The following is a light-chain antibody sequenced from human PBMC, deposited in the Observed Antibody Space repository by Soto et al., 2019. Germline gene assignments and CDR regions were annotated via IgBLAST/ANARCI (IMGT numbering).Light chain of an antibody. J-gene: IGLJ1*01. V-gene: IGLV1-40*01. CDR3: QSYDSSLSAV. CDR2: GNS. CDR1: SSNIGAGYD. Sequence: QSVVAQPPSVSVAPGERATISCTGSSSNIGAGYDVHWYQQLPGTAPKLLIYGNSNRPSGVPDRFSGSKSGTSASLAITGLQAEDEADYYCQSYDSSLSAVFGTGTKVT.